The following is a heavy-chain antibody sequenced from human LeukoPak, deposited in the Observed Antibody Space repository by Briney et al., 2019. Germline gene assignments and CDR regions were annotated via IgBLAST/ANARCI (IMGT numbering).Heavy chain of an antibody. CDR1: GFTFSDYY. D-gene: IGHD2-15*01. V-gene: IGHV3-11*01. J-gene: IGHJ6*02. CDR3: ARDSTRSGRIHWGDYYYYGMDV. Sequence: PGGALRISFAAPGFTFSDYYMSWIRQAPGKGLEWVSYINSSGSSTHYADSVKGRFAISRDNAKNSLYLQMNSLRPEDAAVYYCARDSTRSGRIHWGDYYYYGMDVWGQGTTVTVSS. CDR2: INSSGSST.